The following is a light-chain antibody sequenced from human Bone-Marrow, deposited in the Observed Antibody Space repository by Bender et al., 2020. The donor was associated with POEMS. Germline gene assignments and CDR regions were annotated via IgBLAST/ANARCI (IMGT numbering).Light chain of an antibody. CDR3: ASYAGAYTWI. V-gene: IGLV2-14*03. CDR1: SSDVGGYNY. CDR2: DVS. Sequence: QSALTQPASVSGSPGQSITISCTGTSSDVGGYNYVSWYQQHPDKAPKLMIYDVSNRPSGVPNRFSGSKSGNTASLTISSIQPDDEADYYCASYAGAYTWIFGGGTTVTVL. J-gene: IGLJ2*01.